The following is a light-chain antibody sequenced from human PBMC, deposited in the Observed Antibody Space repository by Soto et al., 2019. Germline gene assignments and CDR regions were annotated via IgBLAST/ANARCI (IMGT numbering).Light chain of an antibody. CDR2: GTS. CDR3: QQYNNWPLT. V-gene: IGKV3-15*01. Sequence: EIVMTQSPATLSVSPGERATLSCRASQSVYSNLAWYQQKPGQAPRLLIYGTSTRATGIPARFSGSGSGTEFSLTFSSLQSEDFAVYYCQQYNNWPLTFGGGTKVEIK. J-gene: IGKJ4*01. CDR1: QSVYSN.